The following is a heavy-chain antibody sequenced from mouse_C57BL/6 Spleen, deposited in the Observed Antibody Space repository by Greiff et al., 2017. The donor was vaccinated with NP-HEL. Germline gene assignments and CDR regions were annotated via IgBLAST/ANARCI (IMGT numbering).Heavy chain of an antibody. Sequence: VQLKESGAELVRPGSSVKMSCKTSGYTFTSYGINWVKQRPGQGLEWIGYIYIGNGYTEYNEKFKGKATLTSDTSSSTAYMQLSSLTSEDSAIYFCARSYYGSSYNAMDYWGQGTSVTVSS. CDR3: ARSYYGSSYNAMDY. J-gene: IGHJ4*01. CDR1: GYTFTSYG. D-gene: IGHD1-1*01. V-gene: IGHV1-58*01. CDR2: IYIGNGYT.